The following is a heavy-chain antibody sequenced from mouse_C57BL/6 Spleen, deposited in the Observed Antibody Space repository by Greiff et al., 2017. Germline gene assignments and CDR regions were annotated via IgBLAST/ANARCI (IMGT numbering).Heavy chain of an antibody. CDR2: FHPYNDDT. CDR3: ARGYYYGIHWYFDV. V-gene: IGHV1-47*01. D-gene: IGHD1-1*01. J-gene: IGHJ1*03. Sequence: VQLQQSGAELVKPGASVKMSCKASGYTFTTYPIEWMKQNHGKSLEGIGNFHPYNDDTKYNEKFKGKATLTVEKSSSTVYLELSRLTSDDSAVYYCARGYYYGIHWYFDVWGTGTTVTVSS. CDR1: GYTFTTYP.